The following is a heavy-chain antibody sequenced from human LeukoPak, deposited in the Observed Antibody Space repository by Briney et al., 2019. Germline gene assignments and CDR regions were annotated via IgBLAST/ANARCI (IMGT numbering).Heavy chain of an antibody. CDR2: IIPIFGTA. D-gene: IGHD4-17*01. J-gene: IGHJ4*02. V-gene: IGHV1-69*13. Sequence: SVKVSCKASGATFSSYAISWVRQAPGQGLEWMGGIIPIFGTANYAQKFQGRVTITADESTSTAYMELSSLRSEDTAVYYCARVLPSDVTVTTHWGQGTLVTVYS. CDR3: ARVLPSDVTVTTH. CDR1: GATFSSYA.